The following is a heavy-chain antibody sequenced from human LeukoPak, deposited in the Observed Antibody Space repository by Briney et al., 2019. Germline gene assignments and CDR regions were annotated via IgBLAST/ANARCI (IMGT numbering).Heavy chain of an antibody. CDR1: GFTFSSYG. CDR2: ISYDGSNK. CDR3: AKDRESGWFDP. Sequence: GGSLRLSCAASGFTFSSYGMHWVRQAPGKGLEWVAVISYDGSNKYYADSVKGRFTISRDNSKNTLYLQMNSLRAEDTAVYYCAKDRESGWFDPWGQGTLVTVSS. J-gene: IGHJ5*02. V-gene: IGHV3-30*18.